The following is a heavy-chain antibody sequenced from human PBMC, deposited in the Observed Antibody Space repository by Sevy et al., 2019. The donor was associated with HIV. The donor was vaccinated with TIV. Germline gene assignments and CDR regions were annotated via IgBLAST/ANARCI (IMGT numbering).Heavy chain of an antibody. Sequence: SETLSLTCIVSGDSISSGDSYWTWIRQPPGRGPEEIGYIYYSGSTYYNPSLKSRLTISVDTPNNQFSLNLSTVTAADTAVYYCARGRYFDWLSHWFDPWGQGTLVTVSS. J-gene: IGHJ5*02. CDR3: ARGRYFDWLSHWFDP. D-gene: IGHD3-9*01. CDR2: IYYSGST. V-gene: IGHV4-30-4*01. CDR1: GDSISSGDSY.